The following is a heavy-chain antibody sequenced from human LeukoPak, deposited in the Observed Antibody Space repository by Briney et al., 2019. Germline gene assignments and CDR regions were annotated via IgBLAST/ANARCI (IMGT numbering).Heavy chain of an antibody. CDR1: GFTFSTYT. J-gene: IGHJ4*02. CDR2: ISSNRGNT. CDR3: VKGFGDYEADY. D-gene: IGHD4-17*01. V-gene: IGHV3-64D*09. Sequence: GGSLRLSCSASGFTFSTYTIHWVRQAPGKGLEYVSAISSNRGNTYYADSVKGRFTISRDNSKNPLYLQMSSLRTEDTAVYYCVKGFGDYEADYWGQGTLVTVSS.